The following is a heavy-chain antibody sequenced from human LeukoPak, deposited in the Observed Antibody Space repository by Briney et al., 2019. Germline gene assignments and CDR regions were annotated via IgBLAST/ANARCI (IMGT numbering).Heavy chain of an antibody. J-gene: IGHJ3*02. CDR2: ISAYNGNT. Sequence: ASVKVSCKVSGYTLTELSMHWVRQAPGQGLEWMGWISAYNGNTNYAQKLQGRVTMTTDTSTSTAYMELRSLRSDDTAVYYCARDRGQLLRNDAFDIWGQGTMVTVSS. CDR1: GYTLTELS. V-gene: IGHV1-18*01. CDR3: ARDRGQLLRNDAFDI. D-gene: IGHD2-15*01.